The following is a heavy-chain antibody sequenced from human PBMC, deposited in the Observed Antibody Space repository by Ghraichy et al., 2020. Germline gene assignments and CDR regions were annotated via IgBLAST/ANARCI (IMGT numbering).Heavy chain of an antibody. J-gene: IGHJ6*02. V-gene: IGHV3-23*01. Sequence: GGSLRLSCAASGFTFSKYAMSWVRQAPGKGLEWVSAISGSGDSTYYADSVKGRFTISRDNSENMLYLQMNSLRAEDTAAYYCAKVIEPGTTTISYFYSGLDVRGQGTMVTVSS. D-gene: IGHD1-7*01. CDR2: ISGSGDST. CDR1: GFTFSKYA. CDR3: AKVIEPGTTTISYFYSGLDV.